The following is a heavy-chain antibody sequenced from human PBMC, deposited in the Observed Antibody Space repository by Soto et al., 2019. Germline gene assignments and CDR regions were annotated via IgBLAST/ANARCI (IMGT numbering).Heavy chain of an antibody. CDR1: GFTFSSYA. CDR3: AREYNMLYIEYYFDY. CDR2: ISYDGSNK. V-gene: IGHV3-30-3*01. Sequence: GGSLRLSCAASGFTFSSYAMHWVRQAPGKGLEWVAVISYDGSNKYYADSGKGRFTISRDNSKNTLYLKMNRLSAEDTAVYYCAREYNMLYIEYYFDYWGQGTLVTVSS. J-gene: IGHJ4*02. D-gene: IGHD2-8*01.